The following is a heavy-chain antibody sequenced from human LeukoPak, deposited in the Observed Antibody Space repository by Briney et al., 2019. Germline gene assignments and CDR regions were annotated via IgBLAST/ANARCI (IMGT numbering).Heavy chain of an antibody. CDR2: IGASGERT. Sequence: GGPLRLSCAASGFTFSVAAMTWVRQAPGKGLEWVSLIGASGERTYYASAVKGRFTISRDNSKNTLSLQMNSLRVEDTAMYFCAKDIQLSTWGLGTMVTVSS. J-gene: IGHJ3*01. D-gene: IGHD5-24*01. V-gene: IGHV3-23*01. CDR3: AKDIQLST. CDR1: GFTFSVAA.